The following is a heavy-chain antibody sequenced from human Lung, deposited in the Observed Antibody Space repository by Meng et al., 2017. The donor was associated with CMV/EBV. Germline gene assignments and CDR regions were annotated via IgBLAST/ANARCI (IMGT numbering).Heavy chain of an antibody. CDR3: AKDLLLFGGPNAYFDQ. J-gene: IGHJ4*02. CDR1: GFRFDDYG. V-gene: IGHV3-30*02. Sequence: GESXKISCAASGFRFDDYGMHWVRQTPGKGLEWVAFIRHDGTNKFYGASVKGRFTISRDNSKSTVYLQMNSLRPEETALYYCAKDLLLFGGPNAYFDQWGQGTRVTCAS. CDR2: IRHDGTNK. D-gene: IGHD3-16*01.